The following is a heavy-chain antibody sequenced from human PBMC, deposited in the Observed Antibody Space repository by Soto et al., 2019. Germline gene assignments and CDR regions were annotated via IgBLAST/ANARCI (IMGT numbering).Heavy chain of an antibody. CDR2: ITDTGGDA. Sequence: LRLSCVASGLTFGSRAMSWVRQAPGEGLQWVSTITDTGGDAKYADSVRGRFVISRDNSKKILYLQMTSLTAEDSAMYFCARGSTDSYPGSRIFDFWGRGTLVTVSS. CDR3: ARGSTDSYPGSRIFDF. V-gene: IGHV3-23*01. J-gene: IGHJ4*02. CDR1: GLTFGSRA. D-gene: IGHD3-10*01.